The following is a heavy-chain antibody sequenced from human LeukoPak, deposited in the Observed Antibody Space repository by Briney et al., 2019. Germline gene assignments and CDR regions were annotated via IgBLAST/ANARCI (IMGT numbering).Heavy chain of an antibody. V-gene: IGHV4-61*02. CDR3: ARGGWYYDSSGPPSGYFDY. Sequence: SETLSLTCTVSGGSISSGSYYWSWIRQPAGKGLEWIGRIYTSGSTNYNPSLKSRVTISVDTSKNQFSLKLSSVTAADTAVYYCARGGWYYDSSGPPSGYFDYWGQGTLVTVSS. D-gene: IGHD3-22*01. CDR1: GGSISSGSYY. CDR2: IYTSGST. J-gene: IGHJ4*02.